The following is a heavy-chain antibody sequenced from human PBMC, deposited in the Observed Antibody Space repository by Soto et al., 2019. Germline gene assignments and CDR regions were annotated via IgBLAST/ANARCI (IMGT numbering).Heavy chain of an antibody. CDR1: GYTFTGYY. V-gene: IGHV1-2*04. Sequence: ASVKVSCKASGYTFTGYYMHWVRQAPGQGLEWMGWINPNSGGTNYAQKFQGWVTMTRDTSISTAYMELCRLRSDDTAVYYCAREYGSGSYPYYYYMDVWGKGTTVTVSS. D-gene: IGHD3-10*01. CDR3: AREYGSGSYPYYYYMDV. J-gene: IGHJ6*03. CDR2: INPNSGGT.